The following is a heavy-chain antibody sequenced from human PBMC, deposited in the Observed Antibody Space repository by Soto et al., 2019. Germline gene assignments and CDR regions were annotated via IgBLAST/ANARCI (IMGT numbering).Heavy chain of an antibody. CDR1: GFTFSSYA. CDR3: AKGYGSGSRNRSFDY. V-gene: IGHV3-23*01. Sequence: GGSLRLSCAASGFTFSSYAMSWVRQAPGKGLEWVSAISGSGGSTYYADSVKGRFTISRDNSKNTLYLQMNSLRAEDTAVYYCAKGYGSGSRNRSFDYWGQGTLVTVSS. CDR2: ISGSGGST. D-gene: IGHD3-10*01. J-gene: IGHJ4*02.